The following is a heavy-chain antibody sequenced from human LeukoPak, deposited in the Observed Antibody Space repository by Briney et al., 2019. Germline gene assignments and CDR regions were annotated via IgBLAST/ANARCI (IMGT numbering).Heavy chain of an antibody. Sequence: SETLSLTCTVSGGSISSYYWSWIRQPPGKGLEWIGYIFYSGSTYYNPSLKSRVTISLDTSKNQFSLKLSSVTAADTAVYYCARATQQLVYYYYYYYMDVWGKGTTVTISS. V-gene: IGHV4-59*01. CDR1: GGSISSYY. CDR2: IFYSGST. D-gene: IGHD6-13*01. J-gene: IGHJ6*03. CDR3: ARATQQLVYYYYYYYMDV.